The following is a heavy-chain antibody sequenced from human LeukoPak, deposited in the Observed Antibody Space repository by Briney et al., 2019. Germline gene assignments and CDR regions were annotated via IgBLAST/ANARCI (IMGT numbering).Heavy chain of an antibody. J-gene: IGHJ4*02. CDR3: AKDRGFY. Sequence: GGSLRLSCAASGFTFSSYAMHWVCQAPGKGLEWVAVISYDGSNKYYADSVKGRFTISRDNSKNTLYLQMNSLRAEDTAVYYCAKDRGFYWGQGTLVTVSS. CDR2: ISYDGSNK. V-gene: IGHV3-30-3*01. CDR1: GFTFSSYA.